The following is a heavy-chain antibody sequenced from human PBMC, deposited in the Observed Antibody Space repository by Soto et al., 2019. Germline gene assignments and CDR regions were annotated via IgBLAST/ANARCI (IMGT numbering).Heavy chain of an antibody. J-gene: IGHJ1*01. CDR1: GFSLSTSGVG. CDR2: IYWHADK. V-gene: IGHV2-5*01. CDR3: AHMRDTKIVGAVQFHH. Sequence: SGPYAGEPSQTLTLTCTFSGFSLSTSGVGVGWIRQPPGKALEWLALIYWHADKRYSPSQKSRLTITKDTSKNQVVLTLTNVGPVDTATYYCAHMRDTKIVGAVQFHHWAQGTLIPVS. D-gene: IGHD1-26*01.